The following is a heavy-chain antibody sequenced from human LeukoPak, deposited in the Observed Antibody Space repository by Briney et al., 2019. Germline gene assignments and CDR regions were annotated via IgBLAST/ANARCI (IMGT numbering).Heavy chain of an antibody. Sequence: SGPTLVKPTQTLTLTCTFSGFSLTTRGVGVGWIRQPPGKALEWLALTYWDDDKRYSPSLKSRLTITKDTSKNQVVLTMTNMDPVDTATYYCAHRTDLYSSSWYWGYWGQGTLVTVSS. V-gene: IGHV2-5*02. D-gene: IGHD6-13*01. CDR1: GFSLTTRGVG. J-gene: IGHJ4*02. CDR2: TYWDDDK. CDR3: AHRTDLYSSSWYWGY.